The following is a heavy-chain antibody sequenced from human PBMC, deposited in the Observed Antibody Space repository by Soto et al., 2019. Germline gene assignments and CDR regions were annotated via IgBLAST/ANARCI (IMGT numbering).Heavy chain of an antibody. Sequence: LVNVAWNGAGFTYTGSALQWGRQDRRQRLEWIGWIVVGSGNTNYAQKFQERVTITRDMSTSTAYMELSSLRSEDTAVYYCAADQKVYYDILTGYYNYYYYGMDVWGQGTTVTVSS. CDR1: GFTYTGSA. CDR2: IVVGSGNT. D-gene: IGHD3-9*01. V-gene: IGHV1-58*01. J-gene: IGHJ6*02. CDR3: AADQKVYYDILTGYYNYYYYGMDV.